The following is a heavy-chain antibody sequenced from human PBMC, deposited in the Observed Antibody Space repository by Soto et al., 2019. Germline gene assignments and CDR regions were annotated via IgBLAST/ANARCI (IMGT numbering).Heavy chain of an antibody. J-gene: IGHJ4*02. CDR3: ARVRLERWYYYDSSGYYDY. V-gene: IGHV4-31*03. CDR2: IYYSGST. CDR1: GGSISSGGYY. D-gene: IGHD3-22*01. Sequence: QVQLQESGPGLVKPSQTLSLTCTVSGGSISSGGYYWSWIRQHPGKGLEWIGYIYYSGSTYYNPSLQSRVTISVDTSNNQFSLRLSSVTAAYTAVYCCARVRLERWYYYDSSGYYDYWGQGNLINVSS.